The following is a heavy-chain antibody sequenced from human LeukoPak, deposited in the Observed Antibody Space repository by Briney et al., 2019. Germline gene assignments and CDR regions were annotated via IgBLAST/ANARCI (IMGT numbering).Heavy chain of an antibody. CDR1: GYTFTGYY. V-gene: IGHV1-2*02. Sequence: ASVKVSCKASGYTFTGYYVHWVRQVPGQGLEWKGWINPNSSATNFPQKFQGRVTLTRDTSITTAYMELSRLRSDDTAVYYCARVLKDGYNNGNFQHWGQGTLVTVSS. CDR3: ARVLKDGYNNGNFQH. CDR2: INPNSSAT. D-gene: IGHD5-24*01. J-gene: IGHJ1*01.